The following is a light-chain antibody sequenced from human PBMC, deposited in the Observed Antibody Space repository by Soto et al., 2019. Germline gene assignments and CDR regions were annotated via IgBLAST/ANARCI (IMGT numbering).Light chain of an antibody. CDR2: KAS. CDR3: QQYDSYPRT. V-gene: IGKV1-5*03. CDR1: QSISNW. Sequence: DIQMTQSPSTLSASVGDRVTITCRASQSISNWLAWYQQKPGKAHKLLIYKASSLESGVPSRFSGSGSGTEFTLSISSLQADDFATYYCQQYDSYPRTFGQGTKVEIK. J-gene: IGKJ1*01.